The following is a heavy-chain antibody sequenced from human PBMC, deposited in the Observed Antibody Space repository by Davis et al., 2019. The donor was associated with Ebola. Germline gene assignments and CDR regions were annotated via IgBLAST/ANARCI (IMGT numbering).Heavy chain of an antibody. D-gene: IGHD3-3*02. V-gene: IGHV5-51*01. CDR1: GYSFTSYW. CDR2: IYPDDSDT. Sequence: GESLKISCKGSGYSFTSYWIAWVRQMPGKGLEWMGIIYPDDSDTRYGPSFQGQVTISADESISTAYLQWSSLKASDTAMYYCARGTSLARNFDYWGQGTLVTVSS. J-gene: IGHJ4*02. CDR3: ARGTSLARNFDY.